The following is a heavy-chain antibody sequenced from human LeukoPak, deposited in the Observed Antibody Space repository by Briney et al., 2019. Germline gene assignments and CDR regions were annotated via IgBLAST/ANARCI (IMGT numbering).Heavy chain of an antibody. CDR1: GGTFSSYA. V-gene: IGHV1-69*06. CDR3: ARGGSAAAGTFPLDY. Sequence: GASVKVSCKASGGTFSSYAISWVRQAPGQGLEWMGGIIPIFGTANYAQKFQGRVTITADKSTSTAYMELSSLRSEDTAVYYCARGGSAAAGTFPLDYWGQGTLVTVSS. CDR2: IIPIFGTA. D-gene: IGHD6-13*01. J-gene: IGHJ4*02.